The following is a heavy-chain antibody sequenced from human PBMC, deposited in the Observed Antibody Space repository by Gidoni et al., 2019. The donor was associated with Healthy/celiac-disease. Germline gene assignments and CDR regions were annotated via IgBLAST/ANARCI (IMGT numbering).Heavy chain of an antibody. CDR3: ARDDREGYYGMDV. J-gene: IGHJ6*02. D-gene: IGHD3-22*01. CDR2: ISAYNGNT. V-gene: IGHV1-18*01. Sequence: GRQAPGQGLEWMGWISAYNGNTNYAQKLQGRVTMTTDTSTSTAYMELRSLRSDDTAVYYCARDDREGYYGMDVWGQGTTVTVSS.